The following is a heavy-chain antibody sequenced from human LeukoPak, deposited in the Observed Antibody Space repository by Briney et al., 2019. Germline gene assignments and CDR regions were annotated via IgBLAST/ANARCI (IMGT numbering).Heavy chain of an antibody. V-gene: IGHV4-34*01. CDR1: GGSFSGYY. CDR2: INHSGST. Sequence: SETLSLTCAVYGGSFSGYYWSWIRQPPGKGLEWIGEINHSGSTNYNPSLKSRVAISVDTSKNQFSLNLSSVTAADTAVYYCARRAAGAGDFDYWGQGTLVTVSS. CDR3: ARRAAGAGDFDY. D-gene: IGHD6-13*01. J-gene: IGHJ4*02.